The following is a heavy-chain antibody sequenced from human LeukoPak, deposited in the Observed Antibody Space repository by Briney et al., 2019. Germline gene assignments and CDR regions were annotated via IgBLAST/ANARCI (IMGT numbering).Heavy chain of an antibody. CDR2: IYYSGST. CDR3: ARVFVVPAAIWYFDL. Sequence: PSETLSLTCTVSGGSVSSGSYYWSWTRQPPGKGLEWIGYIYYSGSTNYNPSLKSRVTISVDTSKNQFSLKLSSVTAADTAVYYCARVFVVPAAIWYFDLWGRGTLVTVSS. CDR1: GGSVSSGSYY. V-gene: IGHV4-61*01. D-gene: IGHD2-2*01. J-gene: IGHJ2*01.